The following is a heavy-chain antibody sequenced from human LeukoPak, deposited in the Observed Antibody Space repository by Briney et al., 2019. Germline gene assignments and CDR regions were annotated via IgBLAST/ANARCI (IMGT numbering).Heavy chain of an antibody. J-gene: IGHJ4*02. CDR3: ARGRPGDYFDY. V-gene: IGHV1-2*02. D-gene: IGHD6-25*01. CDR1: GYTFTGYS. Sequence: WASVKVSCKASGYTFTGYSMHWVRQAPGQGLEWMGWINPNSGGTSYLQNFQGRVTMTRDTSISTAYMDLSRLRSDDTAVYYCARGRPGDYFDYWGQGTLVTVSS. CDR2: INPNSGGT.